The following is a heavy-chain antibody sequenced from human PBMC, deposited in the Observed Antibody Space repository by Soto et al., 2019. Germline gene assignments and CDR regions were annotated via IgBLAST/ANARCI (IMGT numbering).Heavy chain of an antibody. CDR3: ARGRYCLTGRCFPNWFDS. V-gene: IGHV4-61*08. D-gene: IGHD2-15*01. CDR2: VYYSGTT. CDR1: GGSIDSGDYY. Sequence: PSETLSLTCTVSGGSIDSGDYYWSWIRQPPGRGLEWIGYVYYSGTTNYNPFLKSRVTISLDTSKNQFSLTMTSVTAADTAVYFCARGRYCLTGRCFPNWFDSWGQGTLVTVSS. J-gene: IGHJ5*01.